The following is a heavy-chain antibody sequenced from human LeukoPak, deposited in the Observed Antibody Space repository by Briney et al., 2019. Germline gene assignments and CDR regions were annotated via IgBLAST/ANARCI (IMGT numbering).Heavy chain of an antibody. D-gene: IGHD3-9*01. V-gene: IGHV3-49*03. Sequence: GGSLRLSCTASGFTFGDYAMSWFRQAPGKGLEWVGFIGSKPYGGTTEYAASVQGRFTISRDDSKTIAYLQMNSLKTEDTAVYYCTRGYDVLTGLSYFDYWGQGALVTVSS. CDR3: TRGYDVLTGLSYFDY. J-gene: IGHJ4*02. CDR1: GFTFGDYA. CDR2: IGSKPYGGTT.